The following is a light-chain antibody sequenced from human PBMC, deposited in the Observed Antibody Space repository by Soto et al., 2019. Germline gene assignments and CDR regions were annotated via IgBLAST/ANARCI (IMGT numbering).Light chain of an antibody. CDR1: QSVSSSY. V-gene: IGKV3-20*01. Sequence: EIVLTQSPGTLSLSPGERATLSCRASQSVSSSYLAWYQXXXXXXPRLLIYGASSRATGIPDRFSGSGSGTDFTLTISRLEPEDFAVYYCQQYGSSLTWTFGQGTKVEIK. CDR3: QQYGSSLTWT. CDR2: GAS. J-gene: IGKJ1*01.